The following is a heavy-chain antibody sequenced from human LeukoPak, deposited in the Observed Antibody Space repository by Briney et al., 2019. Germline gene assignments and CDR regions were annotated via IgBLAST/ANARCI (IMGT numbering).Heavy chain of an antibody. CDR1: GGSISSYY. CDR3: ASYSSGELGPFDY. D-gene: IGHD6-25*01. Sequence: SETLSLTCTVSGGSISSYYWSWTRQPPGKGLEWIGYIYYSGSTNYNPSLKSRVTISVDTSKNQFSLKLSSVTAADTAVYYCASYSSGELGPFDYWGQGTLVTVSS. CDR2: IYYSGST. V-gene: IGHV4-59*01. J-gene: IGHJ4*02.